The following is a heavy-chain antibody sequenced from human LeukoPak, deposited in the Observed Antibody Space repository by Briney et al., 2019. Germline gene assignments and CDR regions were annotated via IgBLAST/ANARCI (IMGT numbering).Heavy chain of an antibody. D-gene: IGHD6-19*01. CDR1: GFTFSSYG. Sequence: PGGSLRLSCAASGFTFSSYGMSGGGQAPGKGLEWGSAISGSGDNTHYADSVRGRFTISRDNSRNTLYLQMSSLRAEDTALYYCAKEAASVALRGFDPWGQGTPVTVSS. CDR2: ISGSGDNT. CDR3: AKEAASVALRGFDP. J-gene: IGHJ5*02. V-gene: IGHV3-23*01.